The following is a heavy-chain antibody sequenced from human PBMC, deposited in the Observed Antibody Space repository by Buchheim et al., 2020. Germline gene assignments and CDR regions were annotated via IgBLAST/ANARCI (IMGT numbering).Heavy chain of an antibody. CDR3: ARSRATIFGVVISWFDP. D-gene: IGHD3-3*01. CDR1: GYNFNNFY. CDR2: INPAGGTT. Sequence: QEQLVQSGAEVKKPGASVKVSCKASGYNFNNFYIHWVRQAPGQGLEWMGMINPAGGTTTHARKFQGRVTMTRDTSTKTVYMELSSLTSGDTALYYCARSRATIFGVVISWFDPWGQGTL. V-gene: IGHV1-46*02. J-gene: IGHJ5*02.